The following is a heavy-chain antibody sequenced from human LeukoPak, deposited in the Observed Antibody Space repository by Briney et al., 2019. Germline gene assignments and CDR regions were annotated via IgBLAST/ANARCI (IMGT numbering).Heavy chain of an antibody. CDR3: ARGPSGYHNI. Sequence: LSLTCTVSGGSISSSSYYWGWIRQPPGKGLEWVSVIYSGGSTYYADSVKGRFTISRDNSKNTLYLQMNSLRAEDTAVYYCARGPSGYHNIGGQGTLVTVSS. V-gene: IGHV3-53*01. CDR2: IYSGGST. CDR1: GGSISSSSYY. D-gene: IGHD5-12*01. J-gene: IGHJ4*02.